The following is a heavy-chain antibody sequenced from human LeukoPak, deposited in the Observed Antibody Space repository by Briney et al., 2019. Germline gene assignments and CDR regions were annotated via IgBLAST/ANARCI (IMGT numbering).Heavy chain of an antibody. J-gene: IGHJ4*02. Sequence: GGSLRLSCAASGFTFSSYSMNWVRQAPGKGLEWVSSISSSSSYIYYADSVKGRFTISRDNAKNSLYLQMSSLRAEDTAVYYCVKSTYYGDLFDYRGQGTLVTVSS. CDR1: GFTFSSYS. D-gene: IGHD4-17*01. CDR2: ISSSSSYI. CDR3: VKSTYYGDLFDY. V-gene: IGHV3-21*01.